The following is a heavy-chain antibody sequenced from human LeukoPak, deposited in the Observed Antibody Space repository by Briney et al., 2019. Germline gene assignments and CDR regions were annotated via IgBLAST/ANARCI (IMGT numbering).Heavy chain of an antibody. Sequence: PGGSLRLSCAASGFTFSSYSMNWVRQAPGKGLEWVSYISSSSSTIYYADSVTGRFTISRDNAKNSLYLQMNSLRAEDTAVYYCARGDFWSGYKFDYWGQGTLVTVSS. CDR1: GFTFSSYS. V-gene: IGHV3-48*01. CDR3: ARGDFWSGYKFDY. CDR2: ISSSSSTI. J-gene: IGHJ4*02. D-gene: IGHD3-3*01.